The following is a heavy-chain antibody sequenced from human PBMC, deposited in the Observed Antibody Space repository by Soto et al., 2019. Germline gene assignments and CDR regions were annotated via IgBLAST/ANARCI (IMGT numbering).Heavy chain of an antibody. D-gene: IGHD1-26*01. CDR3: AKNQGVELVPLATVDWFDP. J-gene: IGHJ5*02. V-gene: IGHV3-23*01. Sequence: PGGSQRLCCSASGVNLGNFGMRGVRQGAGKGLEWISSISLSGFKKYYADSVKGRCTIARDNSKSTVYLELNNLSAEDTAVYHCAKNQGVELVPLATVDWFDPWGQGSVVPVSS. CDR2: ISLSGFKK. CDR1: GVNLGNFG.